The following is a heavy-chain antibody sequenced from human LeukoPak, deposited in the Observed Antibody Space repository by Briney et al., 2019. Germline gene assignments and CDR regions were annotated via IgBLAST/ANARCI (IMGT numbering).Heavy chain of an antibody. CDR1: GGSISSGGYS. CDR2: IYHSGST. CDR3: ARARGYSWYWFDP. V-gene: IGHV4-30-2*01. D-gene: IGHD5-18*01. Sequence: PSETLSLTCAVSGGSISSGGYSWSWIRQPPGKGLEWIGYIYHSGSTYYNPSLKSRVTISVDRSKNQFSLKLSSVTAADTAVYYCARARGYSWYWFDPWGQGTLVTVSS. J-gene: IGHJ5*02.